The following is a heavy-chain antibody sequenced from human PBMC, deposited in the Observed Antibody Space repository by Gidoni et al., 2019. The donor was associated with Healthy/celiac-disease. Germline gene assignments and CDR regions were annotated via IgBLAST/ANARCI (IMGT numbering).Heavy chain of an antibody. CDR3: ARGPPRDWGGGYYFDY. CDR2: IYYSGST. J-gene: IGHJ4*02. CDR1: GGSISSYY. V-gene: IGHV4-59*01. Sequence: QVQLQESGPGLVKPSETLSLTCTVSGGSISSYYWSWIRQPPGKGLEWIGYIYYSGSTNYNPSLKSGVTISVDTSKNQFSLKLSSVTAADTAVYYCARGPPRDWGGGYYFDYWGQGTLVTVSS. D-gene: IGHD7-27*01.